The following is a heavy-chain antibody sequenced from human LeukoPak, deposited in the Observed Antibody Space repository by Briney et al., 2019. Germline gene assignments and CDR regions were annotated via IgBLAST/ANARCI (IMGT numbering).Heavy chain of an antibody. D-gene: IGHD2-2*02. J-gene: IGHJ4*02. CDR3: ARGGRYCSSTSCYKRKDFDY. V-gene: IGHV4-34*01. CDR2: INHSGST. Sequence: SETLSLTCAVYGGSFSGYYWSWIRQPPGKGLEWIGEINHSGSTNYNPSLKSRVTISVDTSKNQFSLKLSSVTAADTAVYYCARGGRYCSSTSCYKRKDFDYWGQGTLVTASS. CDR1: GGSFSGYY.